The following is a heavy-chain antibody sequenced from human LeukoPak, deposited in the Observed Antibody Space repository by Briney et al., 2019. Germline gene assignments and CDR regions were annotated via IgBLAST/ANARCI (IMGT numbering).Heavy chain of an antibody. J-gene: IGHJ6*02. D-gene: IGHD6-13*01. Sequence: PSETLSLTCTVSGGSISSYYWSWIRQPSGKGLEWIGYIYYGGSTNYNPSLKSRVTIPVDTSKNQFSLKLSSVTAADTAVYYCASLGIAAAGSYYYGMDVWGQGTTVTVSS. CDR1: GGSISSYY. CDR3: ASLGIAAAGSYYYGMDV. V-gene: IGHV4-59*08. CDR2: IYYGGST.